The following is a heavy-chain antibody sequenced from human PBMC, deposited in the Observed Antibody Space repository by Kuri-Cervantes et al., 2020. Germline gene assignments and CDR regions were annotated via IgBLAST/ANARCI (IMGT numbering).Heavy chain of an antibody. Sequence: GGSLRLSCAGSGFTFTYAWMSWVRQAPGKGLEWVSAISGSGGSTYYADSVKGRFTISRDNSKNTLYLQMNSLRAEDTAVYYCAKSSGSYYWYFDLWGRGTLVTVSS. V-gene: IGHV3-23*01. CDR1: GFTFTYAW. J-gene: IGHJ2*01. CDR2: ISGSGGST. D-gene: IGHD1-26*01. CDR3: AKSSGSYYWYFDL.